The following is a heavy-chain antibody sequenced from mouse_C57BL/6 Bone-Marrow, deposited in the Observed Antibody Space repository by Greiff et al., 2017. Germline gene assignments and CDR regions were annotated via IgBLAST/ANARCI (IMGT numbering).Heavy chain of an antibody. CDR1: GFTFSSYG. Sequence: EVQLVESGGDLVKPGGSLKLSCAASGFTFSSYGMSWVRQTPDKRLEWVATISSGGSYTYYPDSVKGRFTISRDNAKNTLYLQMSSLKSEDTAMYYCARHGDYWGQGTSGTVSS. CDR3: ARHGDY. J-gene: IGHJ4*01. CDR2: ISSGGSYT. V-gene: IGHV5-6*01.